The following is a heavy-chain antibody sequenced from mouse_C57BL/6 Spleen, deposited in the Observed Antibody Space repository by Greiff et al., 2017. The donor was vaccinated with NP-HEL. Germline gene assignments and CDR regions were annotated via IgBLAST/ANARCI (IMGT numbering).Heavy chain of an antibody. D-gene: IGHD2-1*01. Sequence: QVQLQQPGAELVRPGSSVKLSCKASGYTFTSYWMHWVKQRPIQGLEWIGNIDPSDSETHYNQKFKDKATLTVAKSSSTAYMQLSSLTSEDSAVYYCARTDYGNFYAMDYWGQGTSVTVSS. V-gene: IGHV1-52*01. J-gene: IGHJ4*01. CDR3: ARTDYGNFYAMDY. CDR1: GYTFTSYW. CDR2: IDPSDSET.